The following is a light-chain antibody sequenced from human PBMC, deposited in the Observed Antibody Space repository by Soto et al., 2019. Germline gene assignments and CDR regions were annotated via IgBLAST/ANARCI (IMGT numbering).Light chain of an antibody. CDR1: QSISSW. V-gene: IGKV1-5*02. CDR3: QKYKDYTWT. Sequence: DPQMTQSPSTLSSSLGDSVTIICRASQSISSWLAWYQQKTGKAPKILIYDDSRLESGVPSRFSGSGSGTELTLTISRLQPDDFTTFYCQKYKDYTWTCGQGTKVDIK. J-gene: IGKJ1*01. CDR2: DDS.